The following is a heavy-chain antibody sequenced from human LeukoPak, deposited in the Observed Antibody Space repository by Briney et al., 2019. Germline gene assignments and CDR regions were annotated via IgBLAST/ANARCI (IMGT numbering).Heavy chain of an antibody. V-gene: IGHV1-2*02. J-gene: IGHJ4*02. Sequence: ASVTVSCKASGYTFSDYSMHWVRQAPGQGLEWMGWINPHSDGSKYAEKFQGRVAMTRDTSISTAYMELSSLRSDDTAVYYCARGRWLQLGYFDYWGQGTLVTVSS. CDR2: INPHSDGS. D-gene: IGHD5-24*01. CDR1: GYTFSDYS. CDR3: ARGRWLQLGYFDY.